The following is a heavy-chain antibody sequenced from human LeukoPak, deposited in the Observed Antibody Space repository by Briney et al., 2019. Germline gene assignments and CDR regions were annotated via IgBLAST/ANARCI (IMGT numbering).Heavy chain of an antibody. V-gene: IGHV3-23*01. J-gene: IGHJ4*02. D-gene: IGHD3-22*01. CDR1: GFTFSSYG. Sequence: GGSLRLSCAASGFTFSSYGMSWVRQAPGKGLEWVSDISGGGGTTNYADSVKGRFTISRDNSRNTVDLHMSSLRAEDTAVYYCAKQFVYNGGYYYFDNWGQGTLVTVSS. CDR3: AKQFVYNGGYYYFDN. CDR2: ISGGGGTT.